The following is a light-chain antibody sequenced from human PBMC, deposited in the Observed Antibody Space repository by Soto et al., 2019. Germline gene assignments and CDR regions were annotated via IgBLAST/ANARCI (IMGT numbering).Light chain of an antibody. J-gene: IGLJ2*01. Sequence: NFILTQPHSVSESPGKTVTISCTGSSGSIASNYVQWYQQRPGSAPTTVIYDDNQRPSGVPDRFSGSIDSSSNSASLTISGLKTEDEADYYCQSYDSSNVVFGGGTKVTVL. CDR1: SGSIASNY. CDR3: QSYDSSNVV. V-gene: IGLV6-57*02. CDR2: DDN.